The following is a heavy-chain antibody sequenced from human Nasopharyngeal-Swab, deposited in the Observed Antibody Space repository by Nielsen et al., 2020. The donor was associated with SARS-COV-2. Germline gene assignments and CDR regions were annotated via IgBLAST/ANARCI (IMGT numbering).Heavy chain of an antibody. J-gene: IGHJ6*02. CDR3: ARDTDDYDILTGPEFGMDV. CDR2: IKQDGSEK. CDR1: GFTFSSYW. V-gene: IGHV3-7*03. Sequence: GGFLRLSCAASGFTFSSYWMSWVRQAPGKGLEWVANIKQDGSEKYYVDSVKGRFTISRDNAKNSLYLQMNSLRAEDTAVYYCARDTDDYDILTGPEFGMDVWGQGTTVTVSS. D-gene: IGHD3-9*01.